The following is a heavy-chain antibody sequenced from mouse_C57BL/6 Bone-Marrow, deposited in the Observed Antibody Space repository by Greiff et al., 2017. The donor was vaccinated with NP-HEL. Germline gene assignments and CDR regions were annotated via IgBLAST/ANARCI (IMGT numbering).Heavy chain of an antibody. CDR1: GFNIKDDY. D-gene: IGHD1-1*01. CDR2: IDPENGDT. V-gene: IGHV14-4*01. Sequence: VQLKESGAELVRPGASVKLSCTASGFNIKDDYMHWVKQRPEQGLEWIGWIDPENGDTEYASKFQGKATITADTSSNTAYLQLSSLTSEDTAVYYCGITTVVGVDYWGQGTSVTVSS. CDR3: GITTVVGVDY. J-gene: IGHJ4*01.